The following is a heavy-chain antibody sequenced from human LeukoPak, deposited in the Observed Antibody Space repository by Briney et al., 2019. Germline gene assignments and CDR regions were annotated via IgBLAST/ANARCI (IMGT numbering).Heavy chain of an antibody. CDR1: GFTFSSYA. J-gene: IGHJ6*02. Sequence: GGSLSLSCAASGFTFSSYAMSWVRQAPGKGLEWASAISGSGGSTYYADSVKGRFTISRDNSKNTLYLQMNSLRAEDTAVYYCAKGSVPTKYYYGMDVWGQGTTVTVSS. CDR2: ISGSGGST. D-gene: IGHD2-2*01. V-gene: IGHV3-23*01. CDR3: AKGSVPTKYYYGMDV.